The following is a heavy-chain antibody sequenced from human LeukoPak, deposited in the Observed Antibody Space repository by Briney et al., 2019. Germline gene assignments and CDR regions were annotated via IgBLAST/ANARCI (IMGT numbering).Heavy chain of an antibody. CDR1: EFTFNNYA. J-gene: IGHJ6*03. D-gene: IGHD5/OR15-5a*01. CDR3: AKALREAHRPVYTYYYMDV. Sequence: GGSLRLSCAASEFTFNNYAVSWVRQAPGQGLEWVSTISGRGGITYYADSVKGRFTISRDNSKNTVFLQMNSLRVDDTAVYYCAKALREAHRPVYTYYYMDVWGKGTTVTVSS. CDR2: ISGRGGIT. V-gene: IGHV3-23*01.